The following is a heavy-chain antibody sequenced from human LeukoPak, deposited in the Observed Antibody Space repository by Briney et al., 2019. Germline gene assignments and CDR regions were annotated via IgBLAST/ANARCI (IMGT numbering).Heavy chain of an antibody. J-gene: IGHJ3*02. CDR2: FDPEDGET. V-gene: IGHV1-24*01. CDR3: ARVRSTWWIPENDVFDI. Sequence: ASVKVSCKVSGYTLTELSMHWVRQAPGKGLEWMGGFDPEDGETIYAQKFQGRVTMTRNTSISTAYLELSSLRSEDRAVYYCARVRSTWWIPENDVFDIWGQGTMVTVSS. CDR1: GYTLTELS. D-gene: IGHD6-13*01.